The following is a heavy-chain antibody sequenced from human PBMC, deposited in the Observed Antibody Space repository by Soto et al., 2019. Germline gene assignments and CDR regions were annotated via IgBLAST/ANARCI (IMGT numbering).Heavy chain of an antibody. Sequence: QVQLVQSGAELKKPGSSVKVSCKASGGSFSSFGISWVRQAPGQGLEWMGGNIPVFGRPNYAQRFRGRLTITADESTNTVYLELIDLRSEDTAVYYCAREGSGYNLWGQGTQVTVSS. CDR1: GGSFSSFG. D-gene: IGHD5-12*01. CDR2: NIPVFGRP. V-gene: IGHV1-69*01. J-gene: IGHJ1*01. CDR3: AREGSGYNL.